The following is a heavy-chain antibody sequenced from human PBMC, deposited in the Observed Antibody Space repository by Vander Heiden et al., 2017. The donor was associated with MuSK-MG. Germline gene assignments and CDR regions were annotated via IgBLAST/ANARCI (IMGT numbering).Heavy chain of an antibody. CDR2: ISHTGDST. CDR1: GFNFGGNA. V-gene: IGHV3-23*01. CDR3: AKDLFAYYAMDV. D-gene: IGHD3-10*02. J-gene: IGHJ6*02. Sequence: EVQLLESGGGLVQPGGSLRLSCAASGFNFGGNAMCWVRQSPGKGLEWVSGISHTGDSTHYAESVKGRFTMSRDNSRDTVYLEMNSLRTEDSAVYYCAKDLFAYYAMDVWGQGTTVIVSS.